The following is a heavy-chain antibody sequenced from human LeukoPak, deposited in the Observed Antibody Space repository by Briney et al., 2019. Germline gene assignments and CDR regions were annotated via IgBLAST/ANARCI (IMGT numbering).Heavy chain of an antibody. D-gene: IGHD3-10*01. CDR2: INPNSGGT. CDR3: AREPWFGEYLGAFDI. V-gene: IGHV1-2*02. J-gene: IGHJ3*02. CDR1: GYTFTGYY. Sequence: ASVKVSCRASGYTFTGYYMHWVRQAPGQGLEWMGWINPNSGGTNYAQKFQGRVTMTRDTSISTAYMELSRLRSDDTAVYYCAREPWFGEYLGAFDIWGQGTMVTVSS.